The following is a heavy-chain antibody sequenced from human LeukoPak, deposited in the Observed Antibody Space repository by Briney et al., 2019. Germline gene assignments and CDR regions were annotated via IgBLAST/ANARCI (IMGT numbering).Heavy chain of an antibody. CDR1: GGSISSTGYY. J-gene: IGHJ4*02. CDR3: AAYYYDSRGYFD. V-gene: IGHV4-39*01. D-gene: IGHD3-22*01. CDR2: INYSGST. Sequence: SETLSLTCTVSGGSISSTGYYWGWSRQPPGKGLEWIGTINYSGSTYYNPSLKSRVTISADTSRTQFSLKLTTVTAADTAVYYCAAYYYDSRGYFDWGQGTLVTVSS.